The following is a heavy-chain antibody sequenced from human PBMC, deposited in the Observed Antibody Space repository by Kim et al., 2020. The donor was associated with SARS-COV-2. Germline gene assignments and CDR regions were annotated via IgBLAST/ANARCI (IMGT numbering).Heavy chain of an antibody. CDR1: GGSISSSSYY. Sequence: SETLSLTCTVSGGSISSSSYYWGWIRQPPGKGLEWIGSIYYSGSTYYNPSLKSRVTISVDTSKNPFSLKLSSVTAADTAVYYCARHDGYCSSTSCIPAAGTVDYAGQGTLVTVSS. V-gene: IGHV4-39*01. D-gene: IGHD2-2*01. J-gene: IGHJ4*02. CDR3: ARHDGYCSSTSCIPAAGTVDY. CDR2: IYYSGST.